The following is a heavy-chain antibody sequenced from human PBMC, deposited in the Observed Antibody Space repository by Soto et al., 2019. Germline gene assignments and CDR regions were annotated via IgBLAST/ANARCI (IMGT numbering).Heavy chain of an antibody. Sequence: QVPLVESGGGVVQPGRSLRLSCAASGFTFRSFGMHWIRQAPGKGLEWVTLISYDGTNKYYADSVRGRFTISRDNSKNTLYLEINTLRVEDTAVYYCAKVLPATGIEGGGDAFDIWGQGTMVTVSS. V-gene: IGHV3-30*18. CDR1: GFTFRSFG. CDR3: AKVLPATGIEGGGDAFDI. D-gene: IGHD1-26*01. J-gene: IGHJ3*02. CDR2: ISYDGTNK.